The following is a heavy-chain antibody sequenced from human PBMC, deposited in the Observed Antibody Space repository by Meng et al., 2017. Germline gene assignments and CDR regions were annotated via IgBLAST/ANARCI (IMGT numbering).Heavy chain of an antibody. V-gene: IGHV6-1*01. D-gene: IGHD1-26*01. J-gene: IGHJ4*02. CDR3: ARGSYSFDS. CDR2: AYYRSKCYH. Sequence: IPVQQSGTQLGTPSHTLSLICAIPADRVSSNSAAWNWIRQSPSRGLEWLGRAYYRSKCYHDYAESVKSRISIARDTSKNQFSLQLRSVTPEDSAVYYCARGSYSFDSWGQRTLVTVSS. CDR1: ADRVSSNSAA.